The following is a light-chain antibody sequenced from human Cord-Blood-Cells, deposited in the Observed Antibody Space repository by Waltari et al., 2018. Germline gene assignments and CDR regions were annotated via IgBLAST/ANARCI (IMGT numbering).Light chain of an antibody. CDR2: DAS. V-gene: IGKV1-5*01. CDR1: QSISSW. J-gene: IGKJ2*01. CDR3: QQYNSYSYT. Sequence: DIQMTQSPSTLPASVGDRVTITCRASQSISSWLAGYQQKPGKAPKLLIYDASSLESGVPSRFSGSGSGTEFTLTISSLQPDDFATYYCQQYNSYSYTFGQGTKLEIK.